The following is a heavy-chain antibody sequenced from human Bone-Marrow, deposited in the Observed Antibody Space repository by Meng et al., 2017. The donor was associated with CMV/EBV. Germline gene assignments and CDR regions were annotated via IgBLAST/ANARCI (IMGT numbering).Heavy chain of an antibody. CDR1: GFTFDDYA. V-gene: IGHV3-43D*03. CDR2: ISWDGGST. J-gene: IGHJ4*02. D-gene: IGHD5-24*01. Sequence: GESLKISCAASGFTFDDYAMHWVRQAPGKGLEWVSLISWDGGSTYYADSVKGRFTISRDNSKDSLYLQMNSLRAEDTALYYCAKDRREGYNYGNHDYWGQGRRVTVSS. CDR3: AKDRREGYNYGNHDY.